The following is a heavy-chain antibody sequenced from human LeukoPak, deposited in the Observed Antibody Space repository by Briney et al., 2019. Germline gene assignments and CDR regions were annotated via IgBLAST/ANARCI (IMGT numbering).Heavy chain of an antibody. Sequence: KSSETLSLTCTVSGDSISSSSYYWGWIRQPPGKGLEWIGSIYYSGSTYYNPSLKSRVTISVDTSKNQFSLKLSSVTAAETAVYYCARHRTWIHNPFDPWDQGTLVTVSS. CDR3: ARHRTWIHNPFDP. J-gene: IGHJ5*02. D-gene: IGHD5-18*01. V-gene: IGHV4-39*01. CDR2: IYYSGST. CDR1: GDSISSSSYY.